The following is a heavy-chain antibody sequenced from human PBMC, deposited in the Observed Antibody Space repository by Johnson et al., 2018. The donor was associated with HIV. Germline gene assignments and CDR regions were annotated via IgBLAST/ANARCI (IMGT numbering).Heavy chain of an antibody. D-gene: IGHD3-10*01. V-gene: IGHV3-64*01. CDR3: ARSRGPMRKDAFDI. J-gene: IGHJ3*02. CDR2: ISSNGIGT. CDR1: GFTFSNFA. Sequence: VQLVESGGDLVQPGRSLRLSCAVSGFTFSNFAMHWVRQAPGKGLEYVSAISSNGIGTYYANSVDGRFTISRDNDKNTLYLEMGSLRVEDMAVYYCARSRGPMRKDAFDIWGQGTKVTVSS.